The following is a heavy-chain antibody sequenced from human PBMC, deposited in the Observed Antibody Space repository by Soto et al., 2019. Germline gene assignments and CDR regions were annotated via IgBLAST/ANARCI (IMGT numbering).Heavy chain of an antibody. CDR3: ASASSGYCSSTSCYNYYYGMDV. Sequence: PLETLSLTCTVSGGSVSSGSYYWSWIRQPPGKGLEWIGYIYYSGSTNYNPSLKSRVTISVDTSKNQFSLKLSSVTAADTAVYYCASASSGYCSSTSCYNYYYGMDVWGQGTTVTVSS. J-gene: IGHJ6*02. V-gene: IGHV4-61*01. D-gene: IGHD2-2*02. CDR1: GGSVSSGSYY. CDR2: IYYSGST.